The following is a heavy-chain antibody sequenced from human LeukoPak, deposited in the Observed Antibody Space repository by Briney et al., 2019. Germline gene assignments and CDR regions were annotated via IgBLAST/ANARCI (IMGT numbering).Heavy chain of an antibody. V-gene: IGHV3-7*04. J-gene: IGHJ4*02. CDR1: GFTFSSYW. CDR3: ARDLGRDGYNFYDY. Sequence: GGPLRLSCAASGFTFSSYWMSWVRQAPGKGLEWVANIKQDGSEKYYVDSVKGRFTISSDNAKNSLYLQMNSLRAEDTAVYYCARDLGRDGYNFYDYWGQGTLVTVSS. D-gene: IGHD5-24*01. CDR2: IKQDGSEK.